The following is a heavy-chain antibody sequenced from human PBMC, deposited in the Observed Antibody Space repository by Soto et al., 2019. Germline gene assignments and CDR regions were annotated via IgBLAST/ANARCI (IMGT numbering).Heavy chain of an antibody. CDR1: GGSISSYY. Sequence: SETLSLTCTVSGGSISSYYWSWIRQPPGKGLEWIGYIYYSGSTNYNPSLKSRVTISVDTSKNQFSLKLSSVTASDTAVYYCARLTVTTRIVDYWGQRTLVTVSS. V-gene: IGHV4-59*01. J-gene: IGHJ4*02. CDR3: ARLTVTTRIVDY. D-gene: IGHD4-17*01. CDR2: IYYSGST.